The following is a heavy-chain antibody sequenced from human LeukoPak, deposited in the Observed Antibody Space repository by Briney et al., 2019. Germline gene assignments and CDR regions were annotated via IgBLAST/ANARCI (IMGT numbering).Heavy chain of an antibody. CDR2: ISAYNGNT. CDR1: VYTFTSYG. V-gene: IGHV1-18*01. D-gene: IGHD6-13*01. Sequence: ASVKVSCKASVYTFTSYGISWVGQAPRQGLEWMGWISAYNGNTNYAQKLQGRVTMTTDTSTSTAYMELRSLRSDDTAVYYCARVCGGYSSSWYVCPADDFDYWGQGTLVTVSS. CDR3: ARVCGGYSSSWYVCPADDFDY. J-gene: IGHJ4*02.